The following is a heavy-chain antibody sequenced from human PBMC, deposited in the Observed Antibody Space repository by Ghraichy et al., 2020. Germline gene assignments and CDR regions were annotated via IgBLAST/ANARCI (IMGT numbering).Heavy chain of an antibody. J-gene: IGHJ4*02. CDR2: IWYDGSNK. V-gene: IGHV3-33*01. D-gene: IGHD3-22*01. Sequence: SCAASGFTFSSYGMHWVRQAPGKGLEWVAVIWYDGSNKYYADSVKGRFTISRDNSKNTLYLQMNSLRAEDTAVYYCARDRGDYYDSSGLWDYWGQGTLVTVSS. CDR3: ARDRGDYYDSSGLWDY. CDR1: GFTFSSYG.